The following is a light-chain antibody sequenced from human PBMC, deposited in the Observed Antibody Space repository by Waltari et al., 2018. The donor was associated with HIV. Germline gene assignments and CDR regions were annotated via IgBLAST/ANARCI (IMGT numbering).Light chain of an antibody. J-gene: IGLJ2*01. V-gene: IGLV6-57*01. Sequence: NFMLTQPHSVSASPGKTVTISCTRNSGSIASNSVQWYQRRPGSSPTTVIFDHSQRPSGVSDRFSASIDTSSNSASLTIVGLKTEDEGDFFCHSYDSDNQIFGGGTKLTVL. CDR2: DHS. CDR1: SGSIASNS. CDR3: HSYDSDNQI.